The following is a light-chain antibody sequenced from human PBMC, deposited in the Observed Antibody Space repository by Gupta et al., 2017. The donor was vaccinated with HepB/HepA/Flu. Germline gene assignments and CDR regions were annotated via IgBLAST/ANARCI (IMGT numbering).Light chain of an antibody. Sequence: SFELPQPLSVSVALGQTARIPCGGENIGKRNVHWYQQRPGQAPVLIIYRDTNRPSEIPERFSASNSVNTATLTITRAQAGDEGDYYCHSWDVVSAVFGGGTKLTVL. J-gene: IGLJ2*01. CDR3: HSWDVVSAV. CDR1: NIGKRN. V-gene: IGLV3-9*01. CDR2: RDT.